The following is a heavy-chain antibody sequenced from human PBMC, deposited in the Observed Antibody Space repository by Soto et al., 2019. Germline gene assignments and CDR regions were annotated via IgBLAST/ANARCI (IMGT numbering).Heavy chain of an antibody. D-gene: IGHD5-18*01. CDR1: GFTFDDYA. Sequence: EVQLVESGGGLVQPGRSLRLSCAASGFTFDDYAMHWVRQAPGKGLEWISGISWNSGSIGYADSVKGRFTISRYNAKNSLFLQMNSRKADDKALYYCAKESKPVLGYSYGIAYWGQGTLVTVSS. V-gene: IGHV3-9*01. CDR3: AKESKPVLGYSYGIAY. CDR2: ISWNSGSI. J-gene: IGHJ4*02.